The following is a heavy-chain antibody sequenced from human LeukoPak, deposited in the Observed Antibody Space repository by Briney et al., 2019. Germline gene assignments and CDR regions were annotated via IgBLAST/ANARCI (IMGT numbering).Heavy chain of an antibody. D-gene: IGHD5-12*01. CDR1: GFIVCRSH. CDR2: LYSGGSI. V-gene: IGHV3-53*01. J-gene: IGHJ5*02. Sequence: GGSLRLSCAGSGFIVCRSHISWVRQAPGKGLQWVSSLYSGGSIHYADSVKGRFTISRDTSRNTVSLQMNSLRVEDTAVYYCARDLNVDSSMFGHWGQGTPVTVSS. CDR3: ARDLNVDSSMFGH.